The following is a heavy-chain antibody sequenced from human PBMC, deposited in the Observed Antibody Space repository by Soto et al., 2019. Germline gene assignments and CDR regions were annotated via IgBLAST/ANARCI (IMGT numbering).Heavy chain of an antibody. V-gene: IGHV1-18*01. J-gene: IGHJ4*02. CDR2: IAPKNGNT. Sequence: QVQLVQSGAEVKESGASVKVSCKASGYIFTTFGISWVRQAPGQGLGWMGWIAPKNGNTKDAQKFQGRVTITTDTYTSTAYMELRSLRSDDEAVYYCEKEYCDSSRCYLPDYWGQGALVTVSS. CDR3: EKEYCDSSRCYLPDY. CDR1: GYIFTTFG. D-gene: IGHD2-2*01.